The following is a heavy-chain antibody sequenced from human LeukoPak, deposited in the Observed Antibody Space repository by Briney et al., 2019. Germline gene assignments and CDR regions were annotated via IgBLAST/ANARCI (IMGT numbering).Heavy chain of an antibody. J-gene: IGHJ3*02. CDR3: ARGAKPITTIVVATPGAFDI. Sequence: SETLSLTCAVYGGSFSGYYWSWIRQPPGKGLEWIGEINHSGSTNYNPSLKSRVTISVDTSKNQFSLKLSSVTAADTAVYYCARGAKPITTIVVATPGAFDIWGQGTMVTVSS. D-gene: IGHD3-22*01. V-gene: IGHV4-34*01. CDR1: GGSFSGYY. CDR2: INHSGST.